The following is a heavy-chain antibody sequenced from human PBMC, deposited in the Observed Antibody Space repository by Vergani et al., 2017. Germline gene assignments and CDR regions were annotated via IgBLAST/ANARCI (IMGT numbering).Heavy chain of an antibody. CDR1: GGSISSSSYY. CDR3: ARGRPDGEVDY. D-gene: IGHD4-17*01. Sequence: QVQLQESGPGLVKPSETLSLTCTVSGGSISSSSYYWGWIRQPPGKGLEWIGSIYYSGSTYYNPSLKSRVTISVDTSKNQFSLKLSSVTAADTAVYYCARGRPDGEVDYWGQGTLVTVSS. J-gene: IGHJ4*02. V-gene: IGHV4-39*07. CDR2: IYYSGST.